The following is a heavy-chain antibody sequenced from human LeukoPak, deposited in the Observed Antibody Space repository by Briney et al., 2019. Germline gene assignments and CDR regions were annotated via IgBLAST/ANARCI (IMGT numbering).Heavy chain of an antibody. CDR1: GYSFLTFW. D-gene: IGHD4-17*01. CDR2: IYPGDSDT. CDR3: ARHHGDSSRGFYYYYMDI. V-gene: IGHV5-51*01. J-gene: IGHJ6*03. Sequence: GESLKISCEVSGYSFLTFWIGWVRQIPGKGLEWVGVIYPGDSDTRYSPSFQGHVTISADKSISTAYLQWSSLKASDTAMYYCARHHGDSSRGFYYYYMDIWGKGTTVTVSS.